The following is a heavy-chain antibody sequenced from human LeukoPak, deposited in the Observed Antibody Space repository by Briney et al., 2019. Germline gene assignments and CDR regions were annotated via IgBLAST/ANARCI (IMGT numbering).Heavy chain of an antibody. J-gene: IGHJ4*02. Sequence: PSQTLSLTCAISGDSVSTNSAAWNWIRQSPSRGLQWLGRTYYRSKWYNDYAVSVKSRITINPDTSKNQFSLQLNSVTPEDTAVYYCARDLGVFSSWSKYDYWGQGSVVTVSS. CDR3: ARDLGVFSSWSKYDY. CDR1: GDSVSTNSAA. V-gene: IGHV6-1*01. D-gene: IGHD6-13*01. CDR2: TYYRSKWYN.